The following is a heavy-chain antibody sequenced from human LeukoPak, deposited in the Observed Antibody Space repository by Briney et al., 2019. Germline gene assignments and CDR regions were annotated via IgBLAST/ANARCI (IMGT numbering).Heavy chain of an antibody. D-gene: IGHD2-21*02. CDR2: ISRGGSPI. V-gene: IGHV3-48*03. CDR3: ASLSLGGDRYFDY. Sequence: PGGSLRLSCAASGFTFSSYEMNWVRQAPGKGLEWVSSISRGGSPIFYADSVKGRFTISRDNAKNSLYLQMNSLRAEDTAVYYCASLSLGGDRYFDYWGQGTLVTVSS. CDR1: GFTFSSYE. J-gene: IGHJ4*02.